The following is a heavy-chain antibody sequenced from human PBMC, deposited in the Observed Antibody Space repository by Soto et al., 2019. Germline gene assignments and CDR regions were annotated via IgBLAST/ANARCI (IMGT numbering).Heavy chain of an antibody. CDR2: IKSKTDGGTV. D-gene: IGHD4-17*01. CDR1: GFSFNNAW. V-gene: IGHV3-15*01. CDR3: SFQESTTVTTFEY. Sequence: PGGSLRLSCEASGFSFNNAWMRWIRHAPGKGLEWVGRIKSKTDGGTVDYAAPVKGRFTISRDDSKNTLYLQMNSLKNEDTAVYYCSFQESTTVTTFEYWGHGTLVTVSS. J-gene: IGHJ4*01.